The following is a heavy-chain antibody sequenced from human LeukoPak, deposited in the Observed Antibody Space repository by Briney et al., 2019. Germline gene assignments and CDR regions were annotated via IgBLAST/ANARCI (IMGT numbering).Heavy chain of an antibody. CDR1: GGSISTSTYY. CDR3: ARAVDYSRDY. V-gene: IGHV4-39*01. CDR2: IFYSGST. D-gene: IGHD4-11*01. J-gene: IGHJ4*02. Sequence: SETLSLTCTVSGGSISTSTYYWAWIRQPPGKGLEWIGSIFYSGSTYYNPSLKSRVTISVDTSKNQFSLKLSSVTAADTAVYYCARAVDYSRDYWDQGTLVTVSS.